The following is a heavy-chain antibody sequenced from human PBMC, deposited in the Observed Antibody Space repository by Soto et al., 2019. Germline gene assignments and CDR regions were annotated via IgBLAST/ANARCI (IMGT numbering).Heavy chain of an antibody. CDR2: IKSKTDGGTT. J-gene: IGHJ2*01. D-gene: IGHD5-12*01. V-gene: IGHV3-15*01. Sequence: EEQLVESGGGLVKPGGSLRLSCAASGTTFSNAWMSWVRQAPGKGLEWIGRIKSKTDGGTTDYVAPMKDRFTISRDDSKNTLYLQMNSLKTEDTAVYYCATASSGFARYFDLWGRGTLVTVSS. CDR1: GTTFSNAW. CDR3: ATASSGFARYFDL.